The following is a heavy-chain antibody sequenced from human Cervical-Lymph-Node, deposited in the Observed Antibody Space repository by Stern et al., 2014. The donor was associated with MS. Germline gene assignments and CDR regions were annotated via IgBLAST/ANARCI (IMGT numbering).Heavy chain of an antibody. CDR2: THNGGAT. V-gene: IGHV3-53*01. CDR3: ARVGRGYISGYSFDY. J-gene: IGHJ4*02. Sequence: EVQLVESGGGLIQPGGSLRLSCAASGFTVSSGYMSRVRQAPGKGLEWVSATHNGGATYYADSVKGRFTISRDNSKNTLYFQMSSLRAEDTAVYYCARVGRGYISGYSFDYWAQGTLVTVSS. D-gene: IGHD5-18*01. CDR1: GFTVSSGY.